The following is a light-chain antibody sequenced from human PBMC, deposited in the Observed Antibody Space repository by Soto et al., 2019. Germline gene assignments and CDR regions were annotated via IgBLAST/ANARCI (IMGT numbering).Light chain of an antibody. J-gene: IGKJ1*01. CDR2: GAS. V-gene: IGKV3-11*01. CDR1: ENVRTF. CDR3: QQHSHWPPWT. Sequence: EVVLTQSPATLSLSPGERATLSCRASENVRTFVDWYQQKPGQAPRLLIHGASNRATGIPARFSGSGSGTDFTLNISNLEPEDFAVYYCQQHSHWPPWTFGQGTRVEI.